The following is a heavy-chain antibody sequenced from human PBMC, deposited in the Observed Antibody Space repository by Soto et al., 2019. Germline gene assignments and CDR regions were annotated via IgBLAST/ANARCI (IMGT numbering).Heavy chain of an antibody. CDR3: ARDLGILEWLPPFGYYGMDV. Sequence: PGESLKISCKGSGYSFTSYWIGWVRQMPGKGLEWMGIIYPADSDTRYSPSFQGQVTISADKSISTAYLQWNSLKASDTAMYYCARDLGILEWLPPFGYYGMDVWGQGTTVTVSS. D-gene: IGHD3-3*01. CDR2: IYPADSDT. V-gene: IGHV5-51*01. CDR1: GYSFTSYW. J-gene: IGHJ6*02.